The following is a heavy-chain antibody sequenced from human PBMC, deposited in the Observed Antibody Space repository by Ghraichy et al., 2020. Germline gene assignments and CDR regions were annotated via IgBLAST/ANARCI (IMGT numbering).Heavy chain of an antibody. CDR3: ARQGGRWLHIDY. CDR2: IYYSGST. CDR1: GGSISSSSYY. D-gene: IGHD5-24*01. Sequence: SETLSLTCTVSGGSISSSSYYWGWIRQPPGKGLEWIGSIYYSGSTYYNPSLKSRVTISVDTSKNQFSLKLSSVTAADTAVYYCARQGGRWLHIDYWGQGTLVTVSS. V-gene: IGHV4-39*01. J-gene: IGHJ4*02.